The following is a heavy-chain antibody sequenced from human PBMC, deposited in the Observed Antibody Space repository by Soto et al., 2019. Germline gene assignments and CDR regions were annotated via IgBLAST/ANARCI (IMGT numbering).Heavy chain of an antibody. D-gene: IGHD3-22*01. J-gene: IGHJ4*02. CDR2: INAGNGNT. V-gene: IGHV1-3*01. Sequence: QVQLVQSGAEVKKPGASVKISCKASGYIFTTYAIHWVRQAPGQSLEWMGWINAGNGNTRYSQKFQGRVTIARDTSASTAYMELSSPRFEDTAVYYCARDPHYYDTTGYCLDSWGQGTLVTVSS. CDR3: ARDPHYYDTTGYCLDS. CDR1: GYIFTTYA.